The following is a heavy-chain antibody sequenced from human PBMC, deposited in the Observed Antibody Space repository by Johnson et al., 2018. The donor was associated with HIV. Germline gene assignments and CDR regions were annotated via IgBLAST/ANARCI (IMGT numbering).Heavy chain of an antibody. CDR3: ASSYSESDAFDI. Sequence: MLLVESGGGLIQPGGSLRLSCAASGFTVSSNYMSWVRQAPGKGLEWVSVIYTGGSTYYADSVTGRFTISRDNSKNTLYLQMNSLRVEDTAVYYCASSYSESDAFDIWGQGTMVTGSS. D-gene: IGHD3-10*01. V-gene: IGHV3-53*01. CDR1: GFTVSSNY. J-gene: IGHJ3*02. CDR2: IYTGGST.